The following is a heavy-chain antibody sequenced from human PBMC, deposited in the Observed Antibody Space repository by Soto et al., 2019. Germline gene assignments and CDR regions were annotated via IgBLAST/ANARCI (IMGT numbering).Heavy chain of an antibody. CDR1: GFTFSSYD. CDR3: ARGYCSGVSCYGGALFDY. D-gene: IGHD2-15*01. CDR2: IGTAGDT. V-gene: IGHV3-13*01. Sequence: EVQLVESGGGLVQPGGSLRLSCAASGFTFSSYDMHWVRQATGKGLEWVSAIGTAGDTYYPGSVKGRFTISRENAKNSLYLQMNSLRAGDTAVYYCARGYCSGVSCYGGALFDYWGQGTLVTVSS. J-gene: IGHJ4*02.